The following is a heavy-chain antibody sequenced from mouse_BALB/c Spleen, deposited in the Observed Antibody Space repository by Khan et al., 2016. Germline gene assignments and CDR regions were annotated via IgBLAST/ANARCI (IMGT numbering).Heavy chain of an antibody. CDR3: AGAYHYAMDY. V-gene: IGHV5-6-3*01. D-gene: IGHD2-10*01. J-gene: IGHJ4*01. CDR2: INSNGGST. Sequence: EVELVESGGGLVQPGGSLKLSCAASGFTFSNYGMSWVRQTPAKRLELVATINSNGGSTYYPDSVKGRSTISRDTAKNTLYLQMSSLKSEDTAMYYGAGAYHYAMDYWGQGTSVTVSS. CDR1: GFTFSNYG.